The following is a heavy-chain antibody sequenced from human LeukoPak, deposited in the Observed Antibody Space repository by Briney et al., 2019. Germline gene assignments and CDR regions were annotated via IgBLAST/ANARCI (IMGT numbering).Heavy chain of an antibody. CDR1: GGSFSGYY. V-gene: IGHV4-34*01. J-gene: IGHJ4*02. D-gene: IGHD3-10*01. Sequence: SETLSLTCAVYGGSFSGYYWSWIRQPPGKGLEWIGEINHSGSTNYNPSLKSRVTISVDTSKNQFSLKLSSVTAADTAVYYCARPYRYGSGSYYFDYWGQGTLVTVSS. CDR2: INHSGST. CDR3: ARPYRYGSGSYYFDY.